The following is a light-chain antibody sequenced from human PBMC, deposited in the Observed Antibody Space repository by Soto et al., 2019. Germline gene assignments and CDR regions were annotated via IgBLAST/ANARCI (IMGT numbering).Light chain of an antibody. V-gene: IGKV3-20*01. CDR3: QQYGASTWT. Sequence: EIVLTQTPGTLSLSPGERATLSCRASQSVSSSYLGWYQKKPGQAPRLLIHGASIRATGIPDRFSGSGSGTDFILTISRLEPEDFAVYECQQYGASTWTFGQGTKVDIK. CDR2: GAS. J-gene: IGKJ1*01. CDR1: QSVSSSY.